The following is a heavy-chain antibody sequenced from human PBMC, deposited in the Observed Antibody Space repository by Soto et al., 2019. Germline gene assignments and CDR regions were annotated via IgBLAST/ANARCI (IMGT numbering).Heavy chain of an antibody. CDR3: ARIIGYCRNNDCSWTFDI. CDR1: GYSFISYW. D-gene: IGHD2-2*03. J-gene: IGHJ3*02. CDR2: FYPGDSTS. V-gene: IGHV5-51*01. Sequence: PGESLKISCNTSGYSFISYWVAWVRQKPGKGLEWMGTFYPGDSTSTYSPSFQGQVTISVDKSISTAYLHLSSLKASDTAMYYCARIIGYCRNNDCSWTFDIWGQGTKVTV.